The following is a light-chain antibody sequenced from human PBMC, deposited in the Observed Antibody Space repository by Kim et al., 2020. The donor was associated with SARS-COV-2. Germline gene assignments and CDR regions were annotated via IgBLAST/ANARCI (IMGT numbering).Light chain of an antibody. Sequence: GQSLTTSCPVTSSAVSGWNYVSCYQHLPAKVPKLIIYDDSNRPSGVSNRFSGSKSANTASLTISGLQAEDEADYYCSSYTSSSTYVFGAGTKVTVL. CDR2: DDS. V-gene: IGLV2-14*03. CDR3: SSYTSSSTYV. CDR1: SSAVSGWNY. J-gene: IGLJ1*01.